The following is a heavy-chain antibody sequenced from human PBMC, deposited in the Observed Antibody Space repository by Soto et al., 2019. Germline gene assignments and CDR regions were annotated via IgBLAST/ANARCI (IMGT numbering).Heavy chain of an antibody. CDR1: GGSISSSSYY. Sequence: SVSGGSISSSSYYWGWIRQPPGKGLEWIGSIYYSGSTYYNPSLKSRVTISVDTSKNQFSLKLSSVTAADTAVYYCALSNPNPTVTGYYCYGMDVWGQGTTVTVSS. D-gene: IGHD4-17*01. V-gene: IGHV4-39*01. J-gene: IGHJ6*02. CDR2: IYYSGST. CDR3: ALSNPNPTVTGYYCYGMDV.